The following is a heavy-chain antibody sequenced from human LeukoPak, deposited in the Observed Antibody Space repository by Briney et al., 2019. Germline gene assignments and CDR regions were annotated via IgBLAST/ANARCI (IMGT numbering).Heavy chain of an antibody. Sequence: GGSLRLSCAASGFTFSSYSMNWVRQAPGKGLEWVSSISSSGTYIYYADSVKGRSTISRDNAKNSLYLQMNSLRVEDTAVYYCARGKYYFDYWGQGTLVTVSS. CDR3: ARGKYYFDY. CDR2: ISSSGTYI. CDR1: GFTFSSYS. V-gene: IGHV3-21*01. J-gene: IGHJ4*02.